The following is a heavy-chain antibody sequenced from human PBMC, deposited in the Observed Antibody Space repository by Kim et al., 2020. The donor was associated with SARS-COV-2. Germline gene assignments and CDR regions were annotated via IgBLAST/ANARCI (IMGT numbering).Heavy chain of an antibody. D-gene: IGHD3-10*01. Sequence: ASVKVSCKVSGYTFTNHYLHWLRQAPGQGLEWMGIINPYAGTTTYAQSFRGRVSMTRDTSTSTIFMEIFSLRSDDTAVYFCARSLWYGSANYYDYWGQGTRVTVSS. V-gene: IGHV1-46*01. J-gene: IGHJ4*02. CDR2: INPYAGTT. CDR1: GYTFTNHY. CDR3: ARSLWYGSANYYDY.